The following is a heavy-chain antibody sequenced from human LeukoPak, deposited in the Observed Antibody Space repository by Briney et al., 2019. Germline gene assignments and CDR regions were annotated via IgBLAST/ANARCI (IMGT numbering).Heavy chain of an antibody. Sequence: ASVKVSCKASGYTFTSYDINWVRQATGQGLEWMGWMNPNSGNTGYAQKFQGRVTMTRNTSISTAYMELSSLRSEDTAVYYCARGLGATVPTRGTFTRWGQGILVTVSS. CDR1: GYTFTSYD. J-gene: IGHJ1*01. CDR3: ARGLGATVPTRGTFTR. CDR2: MNPNSGNT. D-gene: IGHD4-17*01. V-gene: IGHV1-8*01.